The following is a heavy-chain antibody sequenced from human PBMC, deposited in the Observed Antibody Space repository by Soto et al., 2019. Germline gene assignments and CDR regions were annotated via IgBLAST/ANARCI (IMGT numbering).Heavy chain of an antibody. CDR3: AAVQGRWLVLETDY. J-gene: IGHJ4*02. D-gene: IGHD6-19*01. CDR2: IVVGSGNT. Sequence: SVKVSCKASGFTFPSSAVQWVRQARGQRLEWIGWIVVGSGNTNYAQKFQERVTITRDMSTSTAYMELSSLRSEDTAVYYCAAVQGRWLVLETDYWGQGTLVTVSS. V-gene: IGHV1-58*01. CDR1: GFTFPSSA.